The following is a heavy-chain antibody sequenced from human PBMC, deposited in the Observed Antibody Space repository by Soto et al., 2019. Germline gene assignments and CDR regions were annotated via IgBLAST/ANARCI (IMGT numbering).Heavy chain of an antibody. CDR2: ISSTGTYI. CDR1: GITFSSYS. V-gene: IGHV3-21*01. Sequence: EVQLVESGGGLVKPGGSLRLSCAASGITFSSYSMNWVRQAPGKGLEWVSSISSTGTYIDYADSVKGRFTTSRDNAKNSLFLQMDSLRAEDAALYYCARETNPYSSSSHAFDIWGQGTMVTVSS. D-gene: IGHD6-6*01. CDR3: ARETNPYSSSSHAFDI. J-gene: IGHJ3*02.